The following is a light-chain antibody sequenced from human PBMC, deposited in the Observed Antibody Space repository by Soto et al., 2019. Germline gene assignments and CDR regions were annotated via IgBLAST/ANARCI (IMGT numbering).Light chain of an antibody. Sequence: DIQMTQPPSSVSESVGDRVTITCRASQDISSWLAWYQQKPGKAPKIMIYAASSLQSGVPSRFSGSGSGTDFTLTISSLQPEDFATYYCQQSYSTPITFGQGTRLEIK. CDR1: QDISSW. J-gene: IGKJ5*01. CDR2: AAS. CDR3: QQSYSTPIT. V-gene: IGKV1-12*01.